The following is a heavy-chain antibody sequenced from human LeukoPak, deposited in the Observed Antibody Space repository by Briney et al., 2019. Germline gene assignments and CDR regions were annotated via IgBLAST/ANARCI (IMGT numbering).Heavy chain of an antibody. CDR3: TRTAPFRGYSSGWYDY. CDR1: GFTFSGSA. V-gene: IGHV3-73*01. J-gene: IGHJ4*02. Sequence: PGGSLRLSCAASGFTFSGSAMHWVRQASGKGLEWVGRIRSKANSYATAHAASVKGRFTISRDDSKNTAYLQMNSLKTEDTAVYYCTRTAPFRGYSSGWYDYWGQGTLVTVSS. D-gene: IGHD6-19*01. CDR2: IRSKANSYAT.